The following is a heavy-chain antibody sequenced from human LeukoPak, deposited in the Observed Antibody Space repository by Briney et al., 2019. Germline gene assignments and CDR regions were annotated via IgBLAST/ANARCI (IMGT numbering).Heavy chain of an antibody. J-gene: IGHJ4*02. D-gene: IGHD6-13*01. Sequence: GESLQISCKVSGYSFTSYWIGWVRQMPGKGLEWMGIIYPGDSDTRYSPSFQGQVTISADKSISTAYLQWSSLKASDTAIYYCARVRGAAAGTLDCWGQGTLVTVSS. V-gene: IGHV5-51*01. CDR3: ARVRGAAAGTLDC. CDR2: IYPGDSDT. CDR1: GYSFTSYW.